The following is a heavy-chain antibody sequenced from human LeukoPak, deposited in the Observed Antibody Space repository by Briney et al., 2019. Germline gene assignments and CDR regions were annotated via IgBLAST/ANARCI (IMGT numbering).Heavy chain of an antibody. CDR2: VKPDGSEE. V-gene: IGHV3-7*04. Sequence: PGGSLRLSCEASGFTFSNYWMSWVRQAPGKGLEWMANVKPDGSEEYYVDSVKGRFTISRDNAENSLYLQMNSLRVEDTAVYYCARVIVSTIAGLDSWGQGILVTVSS. J-gene: IGHJ5*01. D-gene: IGHD5/OR15-5a*01. CDR3: ARVIVSTIAGLDS. CDR1: GFTFSNYW.